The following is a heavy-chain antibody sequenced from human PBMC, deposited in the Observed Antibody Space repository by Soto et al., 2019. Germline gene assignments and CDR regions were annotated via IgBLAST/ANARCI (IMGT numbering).Heavy chain of an antibody. CDR3: ARGAPTRTKGYCSGGSCYSTQNWCGP. D-gene: IGHD2-15*01. J-gene: IGHJ5*02. V-gene: IGHV1-69*13. Sequence: GASVKVSCKASGGTFSSYAISWVRQAPGQGLEWMGGITPIFGTANYAQKFQGRVTITADESTSTAYMELSSLRSEDTAVYYCARGAPTRTKGYCSGGSCYSTQNWCGPWGQGTLVTVSS. CDR2: ITPIFGTA. CDR1: GGTFSSYA.